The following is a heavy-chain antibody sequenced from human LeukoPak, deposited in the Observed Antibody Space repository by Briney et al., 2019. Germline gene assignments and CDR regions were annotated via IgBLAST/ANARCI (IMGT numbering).Heavy chain of an antibody. J-gene: IGHJ6*03. CDR2: ISYDGSNK. CDR3: ARDAGSTSYYYYMDV. Sequence: GGSLRLSCAASGFTFSSYAMHWVRQAPGKGLEWVAVISYDGSNKYYADSVKGRFTISRDNSKNTLYLQMNSLRAEDTAVYYCARDAGSTSYYYYMDVWGKGTTATVSS. V-gene: IGHV3-30-3*01. CDR1: GFTFSSYA. D-gene: IGHD2/OR15-2a*01.